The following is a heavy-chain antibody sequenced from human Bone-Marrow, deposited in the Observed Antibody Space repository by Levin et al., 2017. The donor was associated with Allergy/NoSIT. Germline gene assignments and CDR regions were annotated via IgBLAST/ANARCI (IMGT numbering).Heavy chain of an antibody. V-gene: IGHV3-48*01. CDR2: INSSSGTI. CDR3: VRGLPDY. J-gene: IGHJ4*02. CDR1: GFTFSSYS. Sequence: GGSLGLSCATSGFTFSSYSMNWVRQAPGKGLEWVSYINSSSGTIYYADSVKGRFTISRDNAKKSLYLQMSSLRVEDTAVYYCVRGLPDYWGQGTLVTVSS.